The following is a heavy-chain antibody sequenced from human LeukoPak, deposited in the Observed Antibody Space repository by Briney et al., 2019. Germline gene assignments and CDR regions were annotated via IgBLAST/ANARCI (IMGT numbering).Heavy chain of an antibody. D-gene: IGHD2-15*01. V-gene: IGHV4-4*02. CDR2: INHSGST. CDR1: GGSISSSDW. CDR3: ARGRRSVRWVVAATLDY. Sequence: PSGTLSLTCAVSGGSISSSDWWSWVRQPPGKGLEWIGEINHSGSTNYNPSLKSRVTISVDTSKNQFSLKLSSVTAADTAVYYCARGRRSVRWVVAATLDYWGQGTLVTVSS. J-gene: IGHJ4*02.